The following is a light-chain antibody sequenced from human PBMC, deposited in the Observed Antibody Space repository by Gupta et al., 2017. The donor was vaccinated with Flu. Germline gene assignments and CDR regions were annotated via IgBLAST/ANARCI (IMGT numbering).Light chain of an antibody. CDR2: EVT. J-gene: IGLJ2*01. V-gene: IGLV2-23*02. CDR3: CSDAGSGASL. CDR1: SSDIGTYNL. Sequence: QSALTQPASVSGSPGPSITISCTGTSSDIGTYNLVSWYQQYPGKAPKLIIFEVTERPAGVASRFSGSKSGYTASLTISGLQPEDESDYYCCSDAGSGASLFGGGTRVTVL.